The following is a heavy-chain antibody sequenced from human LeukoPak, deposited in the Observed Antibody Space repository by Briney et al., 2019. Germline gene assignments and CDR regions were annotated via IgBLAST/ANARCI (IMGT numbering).Heavy chain of an antibody. CDR3: ARDTTDDMAY. J-gene: IGHJ4*02. Sequence: AXVKVSCKASGYTFTSYYMHWVRQAPGQGLEWMGIINPSGGSTTYAQKFQGRVTMTRDTSTSTVYMELSSLRSEDTAVYYCARDTTDDMAYWGQGTLVTVSS. V-gene: IGHV1-46*01. D-gene: IGHD1-1*01. CDR1: GYTFTSYY. CDR2: INPSGGST.